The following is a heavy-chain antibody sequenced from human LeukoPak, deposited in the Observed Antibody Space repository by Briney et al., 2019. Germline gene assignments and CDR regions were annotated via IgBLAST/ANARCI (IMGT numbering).Heavy chain of an antibody. V-gene: IGHV4-39*02. Sequence: SETLSLTCNVSGGSISSSSYYWGWIRQPPGKGLEWIGSIYYGGSTYYNPSLKSRVTISVDTSKNQFSLKLSSVTAADTAVYYCARERDSSGAIDYWGQGTLVTVSS. CDR1: GGSISSSSYY. CDR2: IYYGGST. D-gene: IGHD3-22*01. J-gene: IGHJ4*02. CDR3: ARERDSSGAIDY.